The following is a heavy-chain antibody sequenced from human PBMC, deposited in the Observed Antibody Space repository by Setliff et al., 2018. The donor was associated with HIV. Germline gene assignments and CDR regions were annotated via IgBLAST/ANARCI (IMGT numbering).Heavy chain of an antibody. Sequence: PGGSLRLSCAASGFNVNNKYMSWVRQAPGKGLEWVSIIYSDDYTKYADSVKGRFTISRDNSKNTLFLQMNSLRPEDTATYYCVRDPIEGYPDYFDYWGQGTLVTVSS. J-gene: IGHJ4*02. V-gene: IGHV3-53*05. CDR3: VRDPIEGYPDYFDY. D-gene: IGHD1-26*01. CDR2: IYSDDYT. CDR1: GFNVNNKY.